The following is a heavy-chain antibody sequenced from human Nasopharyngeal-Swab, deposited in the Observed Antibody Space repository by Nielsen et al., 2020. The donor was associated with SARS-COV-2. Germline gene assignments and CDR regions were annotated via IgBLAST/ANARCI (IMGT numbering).Heavy chain of an antibody. V-gene: IGHV1-2*06. CDR2: INPNTGGT. Sequence: ASVNVSCQASVYTFTGHYMHWVRQAPGQGIEWVGLINPNTGGTNYAQKFQGRVTMTTDTSISTAYMEVSSLRSDDTAVYYCSREISRTTSWFDPWGQGTLVTVSS. CDR1: VYTFTGHY. J-gene: IGHJ5*02. D-gene: IGHD1-7*01. CDR3: SREISRTTSWFDP.